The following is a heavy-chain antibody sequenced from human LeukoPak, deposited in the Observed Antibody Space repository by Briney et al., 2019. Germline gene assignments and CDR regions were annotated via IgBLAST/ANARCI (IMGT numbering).Heavy chain of an antibody. V-gene: IGHV4-39*01. J-gene: IGHJ3*02. D-gene: IGHD1-26*01. CDR3: ARLRGSYTPLDI. Sequence: SETLSLTCTVSGSSISSSSYYWGWIRQPPGKGLEWIGSVYYSGNTYYNQSLKSRVTIYVDTSKNQFSLKLSSVTAADTAMYYCARLRGSYTPLDIWGQGTMVTVSS. CDR2: VYYSGNT. CDR1: GSSISSSSYY.